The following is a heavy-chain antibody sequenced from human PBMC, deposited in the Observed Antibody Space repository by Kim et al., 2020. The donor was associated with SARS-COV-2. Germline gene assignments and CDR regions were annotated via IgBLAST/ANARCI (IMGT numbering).Heavy chain of an antibody. CDR2: IYYSGST. CDR1: GGSISSGGYY. CDR3: ARDHSSSWYGEAGGMDV. J-gene: IGHJ6*02. V-gene: IGHV4-31*03. D-gene: IGHD6-13*01. Sequence: SETLSLTCTVSGGSISSGGYYWSWIRQHPGKGLEWIGYIYYSGSTYYNPSLKSRVTISVDTSKNQFSLKLSSVTAADTAVYYCARDHSSSWYGEAGGMDVWGQGTTVTVSS.